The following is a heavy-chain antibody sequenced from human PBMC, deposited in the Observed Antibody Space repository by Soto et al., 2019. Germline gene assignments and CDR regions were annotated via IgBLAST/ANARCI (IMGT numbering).Heavy chain of an antibody. V-gene: IGHV1-8*01. CDR3: ARGLEWSRSLDP. CDR2: MNPNSGNT. D-gene: IGHD3-3*01. CDR1: GYTFTSYD. J-gene: IGHJ5*02. Sequence: QVQLVQSGAEVKKPGASVKVSCKASGYTFTSYDINWVRQATGQGLEWMGWMNPNSGNTGYAQKFQGRVTMPRNTSISTAYMEPTSLRSEATAVYYCARGLEWSRSLDPWGQGTLVTVSS.